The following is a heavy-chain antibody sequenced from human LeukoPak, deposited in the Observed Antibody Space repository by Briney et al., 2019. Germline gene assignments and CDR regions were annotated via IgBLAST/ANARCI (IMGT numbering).Heavy chain of an antibody. CDR1: GFSISSYE. J-gene: IGHJ4*02. V-gene: IGHV3-48*03. CDR3: ASNWGYFDY. CDR2: ISSSGSTI. D-gene: IGHD7-27*01. Sequence: GGSLRLSCAASGFSISSYEMNWVRQAPGKGLEWVSHISSSGSTIWYADSVKGRFTISRDNAKNSLYLQMNSLRAEDTAVYYCASNWGYFDYWGQGTLVTVSS.